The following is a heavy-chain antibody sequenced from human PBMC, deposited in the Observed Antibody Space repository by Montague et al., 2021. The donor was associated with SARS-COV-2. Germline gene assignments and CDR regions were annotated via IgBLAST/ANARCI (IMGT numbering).Heavy chain of an antibody. Sequence: SETLFLTCAVSGGSAYWNWIRRPPGKGLEWIGNVYYKGGPTYSPSLRERVTISLDSPNQVSLRLNYVTAADSAVYYCAGAERYFGPLDPWGLGITVIVSS. V-gene: IGHV4-59*01. J-gene: IGHJ5*02. D-gene: IGHD3-9*01. CDR1: GGSAY. CDR3: AGAERYFGPLDP. CDR2: VYYKGGP.